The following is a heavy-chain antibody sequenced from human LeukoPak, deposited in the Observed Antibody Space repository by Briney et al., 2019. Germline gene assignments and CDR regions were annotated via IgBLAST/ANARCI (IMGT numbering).Heavy chain of an antibody. CDR3: AKDDIGDGGYCYMDV. J-gene: IGHJ6*03. CDR1: GFTFSSYA. D-gene: IGHD2-15*01. Sequence: GGSLRLSCAASGFTFSSYAMSWVRQAPGKGLEWVSDISGSGGSTHYADSVKGRFTMSRDNSKNTHYLQMNSLRAEDTAVYYCAKDDIGDGGYCYMDVWGKGTTVTVSS. V-gene: IGHV3-23*01. CDR2: ISGSGGST.